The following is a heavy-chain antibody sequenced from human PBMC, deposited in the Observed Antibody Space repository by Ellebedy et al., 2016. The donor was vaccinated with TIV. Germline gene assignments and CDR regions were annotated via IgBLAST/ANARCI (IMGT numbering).Heavy chain of an antibody. CDR3: AAQLNGAIRDPFDI. Sequence: AASVTVSCKASGFTFSSSAVQWVRQARGQRLEWIGWIVVGSDNTNYPQKFQERVTITRDMSTSTAYMELTSLRSDDTAVYYCAAQLNGAIRDPFDIWGQGTVVTVSS. CDR1: GFTFSSSA. CDR2: IVVGSDNT. D-gene: IGHD7-27*01. V-gene: IGHV1-58*01. J-gene: IGHJ3*02.